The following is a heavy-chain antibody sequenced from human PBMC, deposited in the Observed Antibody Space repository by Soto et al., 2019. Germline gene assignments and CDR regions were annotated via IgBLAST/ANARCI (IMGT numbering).Heavy chain of an antibody. D-gene: IGHD2-15*01. CDR1: GFSFNEAW. Sequence: EVQLVESAGGLVKTGGSLRLSCVASGFSFNEAWMNWVRQAPGEGLEWVGRIKTSAGGGATDYAAPVQGRFTISRDDSKNALYLHMNSLRAEDTAIYYCTTGSVEGIWGQGTTVTVSS. V-gene: IGHV3-15*07. J-gene: IGHJ6*02. CDR2: IKTSAGGGAT. CDR3: TTGSVEGI.